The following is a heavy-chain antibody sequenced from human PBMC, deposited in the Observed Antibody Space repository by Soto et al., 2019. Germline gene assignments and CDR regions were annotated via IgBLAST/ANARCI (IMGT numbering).Heavy chain of an antibody. D-gene: IGHD3-10*01. CDR3: ARHMVPLYVGYYYDMDV. V-gene: IGHV4-39*01. Sequence: QLQLQESVPGLVKPSETLSLTCTVSGGSISSSSYYWGWIRQPPGKGLEWIGSIYYSGNTYYNPSLKGGETVYVDTYKISFCLKISHVTASDTGVYYWARHMVPLYVGYYYDMDVWGQGSKVTGSS. J-gene: IGHJ6*02. CDR2: IYYSGNT. CDR1: GGSISSSSYY.